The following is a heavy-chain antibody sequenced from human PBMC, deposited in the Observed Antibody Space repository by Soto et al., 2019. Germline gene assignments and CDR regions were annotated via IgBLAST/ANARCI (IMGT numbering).Heavy chain of an antibody. J-gene: IGHJ4*02. V-gene: IGHV4-30-2*01. CDR1: GGSISGGGFS. Sequence: PSETLSLTCAVSGGSISGGGFSWSWIRQPPGKGLEWIGYILHPGGTQYNPSLKSRVTMSADTSKNQFSLKLSSVTAADTAVYYCARDLKFGQADYWGQGSQVTASS. CDR2: ILHPGGT. CDR3: ARDLKFGQADY. D-gene: IGHD3-10*01.